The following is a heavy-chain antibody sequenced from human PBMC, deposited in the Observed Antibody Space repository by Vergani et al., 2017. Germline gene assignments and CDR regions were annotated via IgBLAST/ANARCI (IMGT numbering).Heavy chain of an antibody. J-gene: IGHJ3*02. CDR1: NYSISRGYF. Sequence: QVQLQESGPGLVKPSETLSLTCTVSNYSISRGYFWGWIRRPPGKGLEWIASFHHSGATNSKSSLRSRVSISIDTSKSSFSLRLSSVTTADTAMYYCARDTFHFDSENYDDVFDSWGQGTMVIVSS. CDR2: FHHSGAT. D-gene: IGHD3-16*01. CDR3: ARDTFHFDSENYDDVFDS. V-gene: IGHV4-38-2*02.